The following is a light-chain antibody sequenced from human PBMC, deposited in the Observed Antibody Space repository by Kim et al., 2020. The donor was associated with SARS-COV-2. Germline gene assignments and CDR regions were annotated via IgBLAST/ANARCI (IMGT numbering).Light chain of an antibody. Sequence: KXVTLSCTRSSGGLASNYVQWYQQRPGSAPPTVIYEDNQSPSGVPDRFSGSIDSSSNSASLTISGLKTEDEADYYCQSYDSSNHWVFGGGTQLTVL. CDR2: EDN. J-gene: IGLJ3*02. CDR1: SGGLASNY. V-gene: IGLV6-57*03. CDR3: QSYDSSNHWV.